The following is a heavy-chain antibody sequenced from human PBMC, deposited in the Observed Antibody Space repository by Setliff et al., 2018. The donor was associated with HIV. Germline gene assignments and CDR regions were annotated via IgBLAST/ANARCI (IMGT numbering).Heavy chain of an antibody. V-gene: IGHV4-34*01. J-gene: IGHJ6*03. CDR2: INHSGST. CDR1: GGSLSGYY. D-gene: IGHD3-10*01. CDR3: ARVAMVRGVIPPDFDYYYYYMDV. Sequence: TSETLSLTCAVYGGSLSGYYWSWIRQPPGKGLEWFGEINHSGSTNYNPSLKSRVTISVDTSKNQFSLKLSSVTAADTAVYYCARVAMVRGVIPPDFDYYYYYMDVWGKGTTVTVSS.